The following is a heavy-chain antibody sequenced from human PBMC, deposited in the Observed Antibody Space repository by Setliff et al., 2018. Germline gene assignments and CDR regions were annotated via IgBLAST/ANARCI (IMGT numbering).Heavy chain of an antibody. V-gene: IGHV3-23*01. CDR2: ISGSGGST. CDR1: GFTFDDYA. D-gene: IGHD3-22*01. Sequence: GGSLRLSCAASGFTFDDYAMHWVRQAPGKGLEWVSGISGSGGSTYYADSVKGRFTISRDNSKNTLYLQMNSLRAEDTAVYYCAKAQPRYYYDSSAYYYGYYFSDWGQGTLVTVSS. CDR3: AKAQPRYYYDSSAYYYGYYFSD. J-gene: IGHJ4*02.